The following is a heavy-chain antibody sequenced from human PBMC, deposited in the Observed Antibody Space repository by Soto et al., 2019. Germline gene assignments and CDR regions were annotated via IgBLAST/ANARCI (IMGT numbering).Heavy chain of an antibody. J-gene: IGHJ4*02. CDR1: SGSISSSNW. V-gene: IGHV4-4*02. Sequence: PSETLSLTCAVSSGSISSSNWWSWVRQPPGKGLEWIGEIYHSGSTNYNPSLKSRVTISVDKSKNQFSLKLSSVTAADTAVYYCARDSRQWLVNFDYWGQGTLVTVSS. D-gene: IGHD6-19*01. CDR2: IYHSGST. CDR3: ARDSRQWLVNFDY.